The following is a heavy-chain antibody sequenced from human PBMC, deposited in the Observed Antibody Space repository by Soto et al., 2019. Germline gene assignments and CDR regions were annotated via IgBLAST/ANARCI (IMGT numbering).Heavy chain of an antibody. J-gene: IGHJ6*02. CDR3: GRDEVRNGVGV. V-gene: IGHV3-7*01. Sequence: PGGSLRLSCAASGFTFDDYAMHWVRQAPGKGLEWVANIKGDGSEKKYVDSVKGRFTISRDNAHNSVSLQMNSLRAEDTALYYCGRDEVRNGVGVWGQGTTVTVSS. CDR2: IKGDGSEK. CDR1: GFTFDDYA.